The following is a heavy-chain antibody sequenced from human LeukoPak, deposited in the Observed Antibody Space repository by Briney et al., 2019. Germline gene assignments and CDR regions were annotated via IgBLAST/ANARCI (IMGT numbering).Heavy chain of an antibody. CDR3: ARHDYSNPRVDY. D-gene: IGHD4-11*01. CDR2: ISHSGRT. J-gene: IGHJ4*02. V-gene: IGHV4-59*08. CDR1: GGSIGGYY. Sequence: PSETLSLTCTVSGGSIGGYYWGWIRQPPGKGLEWIGYISHSGRTNYNPSLRSRVTISVATSKNQFSLRLSSVTAADTALYYCARHDYSNPRVDYWGQGTLVTVSS.